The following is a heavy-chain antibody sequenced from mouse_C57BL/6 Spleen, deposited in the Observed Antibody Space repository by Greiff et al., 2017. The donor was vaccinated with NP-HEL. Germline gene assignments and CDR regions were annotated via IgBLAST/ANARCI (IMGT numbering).Heavy chain of an antibody. CDR2: INPNNGGT. CDR1: GYTFTDYN. J-gene: IGHJ1*03. V-gene: IGHV1-18*01. CDR3: ARSPEYFDV. Sequence: VQLKESGPELVKPGASVKIPCKASGYTFTDYNMDWVKQSHGKSLEWIGDINPNNGGTIYNQKFKGKATLTVDKSSSTAYMELRSLTSEDTAVYYCARSPEYFDVWGTGTTVTVSS.